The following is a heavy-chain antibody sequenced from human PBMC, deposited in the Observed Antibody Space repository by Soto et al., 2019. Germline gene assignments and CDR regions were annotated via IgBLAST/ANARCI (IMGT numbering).Heavy chain of an antibody. J-gene: IGHJ3*01. CDR1: GFTFGNYA. V-gene: IGHV3-23*01. CDR3: AKGFIVVVTVLRPDDAFDV. Sequence: DVQLLESGGGLVQPGGSLRLACAASGFTFGNYAINWGRLAPGKGLEWVSGISGGGGSTYYADSVKGRFTIFRDTSKNTVFLQMNSLRADDTAVYYCAKGFIVVVTVLRPDDAFDVWGQGTMVTVSS. CDR2: ISGGGGST. D-gene: IGHD2-21*02.